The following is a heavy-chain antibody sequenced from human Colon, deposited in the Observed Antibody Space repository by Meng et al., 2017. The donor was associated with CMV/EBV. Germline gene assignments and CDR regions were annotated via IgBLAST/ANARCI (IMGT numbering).Heavy chain of an antibody. CDR2: INPSGGTT. D-gene: IGHD6-19*01. V-gene: IGHV1-46*02. CDR1: GYIFNNHY. CDR3: ARTVPVAQYLDY. J-gene: IGHJ4*02. Sequence: ASVKVSCKASGYIFNNHYMQWVRQAPGQGLEWMGIINPSGGTTRYAEKFQGRVTMSRDTSTSTFYIELSSLTSDDTAVYYCARTVPVAQYLDYWGQGTLVTVSS.